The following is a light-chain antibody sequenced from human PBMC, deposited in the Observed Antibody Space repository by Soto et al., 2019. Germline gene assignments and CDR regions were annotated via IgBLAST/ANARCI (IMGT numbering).Light chain of an antibody. CDR3: QQYYSTPLT. CDR1: QSVLYSSNNKNY. Sequence: DIVMTQSPDSLAVSLGERATINCKSSQSVLYSSNNKNYLAWYQQKPGQPPKLLIYWASTREAGLPDRFSGSGSGTDFTRTISSLQAEDVEVYYCQQYYSTPLTFGQVTKVEIK. J-gene: IGKJ1*01. CDR2: WAS. V-gene: IGKV4-1*01.